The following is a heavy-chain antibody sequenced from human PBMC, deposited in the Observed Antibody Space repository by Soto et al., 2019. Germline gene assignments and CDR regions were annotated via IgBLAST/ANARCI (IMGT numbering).Heavy chain of an antibody. Sequence: EVQLVESGGDLVKPGGCLRLSCAASGITFSNAWMSWVRQAPGKGLEWVGRIKNRVDGGTADYAASVRGRFTISRDDSKNTLFLQMNSLEGEDTAIYYCTTDPGDYEDFWGQGTLVTVSS. CDR1: GITFSNAW. CDR3: TTDPGDYEDF. D-gene: IGHD4-17*01. J-gene: IGHJ4*02. CDR2: IKNRVDGGTA. V-gene: IGHV3-15*01.